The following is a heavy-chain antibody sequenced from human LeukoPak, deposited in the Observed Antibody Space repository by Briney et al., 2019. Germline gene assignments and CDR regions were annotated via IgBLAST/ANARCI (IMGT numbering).Heavy chain of an antibody. CDR1: GGSFSGYY. J-gene: IGHJ5*02. CDR3: ARGGDIVVVPTAMNNWFDP. Sequence: SETLSLTCAVYGGSFSGYYWSWIRQPPGKGLEWIGYIYYSGSTNYNPSLKSRVTISVDTSKNQFSLKLSSVTAADTAVYYCARGGDIVVVPTAMNNWFDPWGQGTLVTVSS. D-gene: IGHD2-2*01. CDR2: IYYSGST. V-gene: IGHV4-59*01.